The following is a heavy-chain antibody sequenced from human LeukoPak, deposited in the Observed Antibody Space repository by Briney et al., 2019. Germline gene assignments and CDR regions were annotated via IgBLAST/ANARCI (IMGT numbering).Heavy chain of an antibody. Sequence: HPGGSLRLSCAASGFTFSSYGMHWVRQAPGKGLEWVALISYDGSNKNYADSVKGRFTISRDNSKNTVNLQMNSLRAEDTAVYYCAFYRGAHSYFAYWGQGTLVTVSS. V-gene: IGHV3-30*03. D-gene: IGHD2/OR15-2a*01. CDR1: GFTFSSYG. J-gene: IGHJ4*02. CDR2: ISYDGSNK. CDR3: AFYRGAHSYFAY.